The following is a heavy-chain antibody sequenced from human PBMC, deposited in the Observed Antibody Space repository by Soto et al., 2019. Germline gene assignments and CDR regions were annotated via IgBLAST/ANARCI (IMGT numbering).Heavy chain of an antibody. CDR2: ICGSGGST. J-gene: IGHJ4*02. CDR1: GFTFSNYA. D-gene: IGHD2-2*01. V-gene: IGHV3-23*01. Sequence: GGSLRLSCAASGFTFSNYAMSWVRQAPGKGLEWVSVICGSGGSTYYADSVRGRFIISRDNSKNTLYLQMNSLRAEDTAVYYCAKGSGPSCYAVIDSWGQGTLVTVSS. CDR3: AKGSGPSCYAVIDS.